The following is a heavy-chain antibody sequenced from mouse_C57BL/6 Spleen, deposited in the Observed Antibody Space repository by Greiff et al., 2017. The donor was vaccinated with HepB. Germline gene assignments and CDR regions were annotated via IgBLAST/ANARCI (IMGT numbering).Heavy chain of an antibody. CDR1: GYTFPSYW. J-gene: IGHJ1*03. Sequence: VQLQQPGAELVMPGASVKLSRKASGYTFPSYWMHWVKQRPGQGLEWIGEIDPSDSYTNYNQKFKGKSTLTVDTTSSTADMQLSSLTSDASAVYYCAREASPRQPYFDVWGTGTTVTVSS. V-gene: IGHV1-69*01. D-gene: IGHD3-2*01. CDR2: IDPSDSYT. CDR3: AREASPRQPYFDV.